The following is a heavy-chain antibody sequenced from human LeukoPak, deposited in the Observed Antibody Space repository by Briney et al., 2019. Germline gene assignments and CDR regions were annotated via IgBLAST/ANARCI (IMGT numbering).Heavy chain of an antibody. CDR3: ARGTSNYYYYYMDV. D-gene: IGHD1-14*01. V-gene: IGHV1-2*02. CDR1: GYTFTGYY. J-gene: IGHJ6*03. Sequence: ASVTVSCKASGYTFTGYYIHWVRQAPGQGLEWMGWINPNSGGTNYAQKFQGRVTLTRDTSITTAYMELSRLRSGDTAVYYCARGTSNYYYYYMDVWGKGTTVTVSS. CDR2: INPNSGGT.